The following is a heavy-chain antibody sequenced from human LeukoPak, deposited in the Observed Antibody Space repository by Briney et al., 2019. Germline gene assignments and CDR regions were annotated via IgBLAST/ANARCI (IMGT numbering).Heavy chain of an antibody. CDR1: GGSISSYY. Sequence: SETLSLTCTVSGGSISSYYWSWIRQPPGKGLEWIGYIYYSGSTNYNPSLKSRVTISVDTSKNQFSLKLSSVTAADTAVYYCAAEERSGVSGWYFDLWGRGTPVTVSS. J-gene: IGHJ2*01. CDR2: IYYSGST. D-gene: IGHD1-1*01. V-gene: IGHV4-59*01. CDR3: AAEERSGVSGWYFDL.